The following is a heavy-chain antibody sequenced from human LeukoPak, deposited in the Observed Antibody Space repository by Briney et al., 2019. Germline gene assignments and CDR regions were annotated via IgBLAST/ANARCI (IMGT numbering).Heavy chain of an antibody. CDR2: ISSSGSTI. Sequence: GGSLRLSCAASGFTFSDYYMSWIRQAPGKGLEWVSYISSSGSTIYYADSVKGRFTISRDNAKNSLYLQMNSLRAEDTAVYYCARTKYTWEYYFDYWGQGTLVTVSS. CDR1: GFTFSDYY. J-gene: IGHJ4*02. CDR3: ARTKYTWEYYFDY. V-gene: IGHV3-11*04. D-gene: IGHD1-26*01.